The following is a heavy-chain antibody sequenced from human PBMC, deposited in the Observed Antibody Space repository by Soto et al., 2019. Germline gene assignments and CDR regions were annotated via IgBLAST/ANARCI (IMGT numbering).Heavy chain of an antibody. J-gene: IGHJ4*02. Sequence: QVQLQESGPGLVKPSGTLSLTCAVSGGSVSSGNWWSWVRQPPGKGREWIGETYHSGTTNYNPSLKSRVTIPLDKSMNQISLNLRSVTAADTAVYYCARHVAVPGTRGFDSWGQGTMVTVSS. CDR1: GGSVSSGNW. CDR3: ARHVAVPGTRGFDS. CDR2: TYHSGTT. V-gene: IGHV4-4*02. D-gene: IGHD6-19*01.